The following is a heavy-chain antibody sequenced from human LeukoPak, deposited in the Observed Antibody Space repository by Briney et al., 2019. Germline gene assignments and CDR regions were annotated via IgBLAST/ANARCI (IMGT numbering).Heavy chain of an antibody. J-gene: IGHJ4*02. V-gene: IGHV4-59*01. CDR3: ASYVAADGSHYFDY. CDR1: GGSISSYY. CDR2: IYYSGST. D-gene: IGHD6-13*01. Sequence: SETLSLTCSVSGGSISSYYWSWIRQPPGKGLEWIGYIYYSGSTKYNPSLKSRVTISVDTSSNQFSLRLSSVTAADTAVYYCASYVAADGSHYFDYWGQGTLVTVSS.